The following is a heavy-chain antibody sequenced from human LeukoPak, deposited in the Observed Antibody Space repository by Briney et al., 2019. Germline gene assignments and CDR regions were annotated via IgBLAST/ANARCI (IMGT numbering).Heavy chain of an antibody. CDR2: IYYSGST. CDR1: GGSISSGGYY. V-gene: IGHV4-31*03. D-gene: IGHD2-15*01. Sequence: SETLSLTCTVSGGSISSGGYYWSWIRQHPGKGLEWIGYIYYSGSTYYNPSLKSRVTISVDTSKNQFSLKLSSVTAADTAVYYCARDRPLYCSGGSYYSGWFDPWGQRTLVTVSS. CDR3: ARDRPLYCSGGSYYSGWFDP. J-gene: IGHJ5*02.